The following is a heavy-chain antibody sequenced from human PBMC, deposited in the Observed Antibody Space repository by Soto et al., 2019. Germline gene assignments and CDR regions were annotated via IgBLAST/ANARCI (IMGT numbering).Heavy chain of an antibody. CDR3: ARSRVPATFDY. CDR1: GGSISSYY. V-gene: IGHV4-59*08. CDR2: IYYSGST. J-gene: IGHJ4*02. D-gene: IGHD2-2*01. Sequence: PSETLSLTCTVSGGSISSYYWSWIRQPPGKGLEWIGYIYYSGSTNYNPSLKSRVTISVDTSKNQCSLKLSSVTAADTAVYYCARSRVPATFDYWGQGILVTVS.